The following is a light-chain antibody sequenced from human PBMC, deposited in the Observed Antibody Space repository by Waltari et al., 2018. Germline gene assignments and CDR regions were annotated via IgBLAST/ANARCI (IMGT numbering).Light chain of an antibody. CDR1: HDISDY. J-gene: IGKJ4*01. V-gene: IGKV1-33*01. CDR2: DAS. Sequence: DIQMTQSPSSLSASVGDTVTITCQANHDISDYLNWYQQKPGKAPNLLISDASHLEAGVPSRFSGSGYGTDFTFTISSLQPEDFATYYCQQLNTYPLTFGGGTKVDIK. CDR3: QQLNTYPLT.